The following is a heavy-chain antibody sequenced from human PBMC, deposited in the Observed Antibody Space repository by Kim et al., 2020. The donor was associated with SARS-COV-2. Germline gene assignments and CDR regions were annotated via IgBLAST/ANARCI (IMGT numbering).Heavy chain of an antibody. Sequence: AQKFQGRVTITADESTSTAYMELSSLRSEDTAVYYCARGAMATIIDYFDYWGQGTLVTVSS. CDR3: ARGAMATIIDYFDY. J-gene: IGHJ4*02. V-gene: IGHV1-69*01. D-gene: IGHD5-12*01.